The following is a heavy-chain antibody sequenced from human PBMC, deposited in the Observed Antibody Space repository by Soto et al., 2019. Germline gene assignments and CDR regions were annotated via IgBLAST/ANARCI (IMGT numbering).Heavy chain of an antibody. D-gene: IGHD6-19*01. CDR2: IYYSGST. Sequence: TLSLTCTVSGGSISSYYWSWIRQPPGKGLEWIGYIYYSGSTNYNPSLKSRVTISVDTSKNQFSLKLSSVTAADTAVYYCARLKYSSGWSPFDYWGQGTLVTVSS. V-gene: IGHV4-59*08. CDR1: GGSISSYY. J-gene: IGHJ4*02. CDR3: ARLKYSSGWSPFDY.